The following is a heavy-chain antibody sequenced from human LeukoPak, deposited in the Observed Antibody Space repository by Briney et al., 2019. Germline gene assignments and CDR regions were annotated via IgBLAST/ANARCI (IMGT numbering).Heavy chain of an antibody. CDR3: AREFTGYGNTDD. D-gene: IGHD5-12*01. CDR1: GFSLSMYW. V-gene: IGHV3-7*03. Sequence: GGSLRLSCTAAGFSLSMYWMSWVRQAPGKGLEWVANIRSDGVEKYYVDSVRGRFTISTDTAKNTLYLQMNSLRADDTAVYYCAREFTGYGNTDDWGQGTLVTVSS. J-gene: IGHJ4*02. CDR2: IRSDGVEK.